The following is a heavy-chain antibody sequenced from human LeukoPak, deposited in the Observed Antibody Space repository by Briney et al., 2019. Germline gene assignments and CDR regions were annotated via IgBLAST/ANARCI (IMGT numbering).Heavy chain of an antibody. J-gene: IGHJ6*02. D-gene: IGHD3-10*01. CDR3: ARVTPRDYYGMDV. CDR1: GYTFTGYY. Sequence: ASVKVSCKASGYTFTGYYMHWVRQAPGQGLEWMGWINPNSGGTNYAQKFQGRVTMPRATSTSTAYMELSRLRSDDTAVYYCARVTPRDYYGMDVWGQGTTVTVSS. CDR2: INPNSGGT. V-gene: IGHV1-2*02.